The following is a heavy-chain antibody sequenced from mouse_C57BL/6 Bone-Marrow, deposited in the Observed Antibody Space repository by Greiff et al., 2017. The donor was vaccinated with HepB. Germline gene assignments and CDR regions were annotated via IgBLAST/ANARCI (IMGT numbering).Heavy chain of an antibody. CDR3: ARDYYGSSYGGYFDV. CDR1: GYTFTNYW. Sequence: QVHVKQSGAELVRPGTSVKMSCKASGYTFTNYWIGWAKQRPGHGLEWIGDIYPGGGYTNYNEKFKGKATLTADKSSSTAYMQFSSLTSEDSAIYYCARDYYGSSYGGYFDVWGTGTTVTVSS. CDR2: IYPGGGYT. V-gene: IGHV1-63*01. J-gene: IGHJ1*03. D-gene: IGHD1-1*01.